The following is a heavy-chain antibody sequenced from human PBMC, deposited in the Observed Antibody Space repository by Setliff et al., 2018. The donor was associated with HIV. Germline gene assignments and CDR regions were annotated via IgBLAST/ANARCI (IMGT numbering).Heavy chain of an antibody. CDR3: ARGFSGDYLFTGYLDV. CDR2: IHNSGNT. Sequence: SETLSLTCTVSGGSISSHFWTWIRQPPGKGLEWIGYIHNSGNTKYNPSLKSRVTISVDTSKNQFSLRLNSVTAADTAIYYCARGFSGDYLFTGYLDVWGKGATVTVSS. D-gene: IGHD3-22*01. J-gene: IGHJ6*03. CDR1: GGSISSHF. V-gene: IGHV4-59*11.